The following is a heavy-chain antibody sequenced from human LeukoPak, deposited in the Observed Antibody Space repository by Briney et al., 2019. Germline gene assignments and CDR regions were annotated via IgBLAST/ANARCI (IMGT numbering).Heavy chain of an antibody. CDR3: ARAFVVVPAALIDAFDI. J-gene: IGHJ3*02. D-gene: IGHD2-2*01. Sequence: PSQTLSLTCTVSGGSISSGGYYWSRIRQHPGKGLEWIGYIYYSGSTYYNPSLKSRVTISVDTSKNQFSLKLSSVTAADTAVYYCARAFVVVPAALIDAFDIWGQGTMVTVSS. V-gene: IGHV4-31*03. CDR1: GGSISSGGYY. CDR2: IYYSGST.